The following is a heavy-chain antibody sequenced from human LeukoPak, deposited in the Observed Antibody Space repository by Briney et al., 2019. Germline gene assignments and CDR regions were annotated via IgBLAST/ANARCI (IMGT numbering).Heavy chain of an antibody. CDR2: IGTAGDT. Sequence: GGSLRLSCAASGFTFSDYGMHWVRQATGKGLEWVSAIGTAGDTYYTGAVMGRCTITRENNKNSLYLLMNSLRAGDTAVYYCARVAKERVGGVYYVDYWGQASMVTDSS. CDR1: GFTFSDYG. CDR3: ARVAKERVGGVYYVDY. J-gene: IGHJ4*02. D-gene: IGHD1-1*01. V-gene: IGHV3-13*01.